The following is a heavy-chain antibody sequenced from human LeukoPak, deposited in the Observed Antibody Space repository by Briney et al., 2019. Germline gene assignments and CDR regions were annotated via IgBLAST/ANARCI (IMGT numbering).Heavy chain of an antibody. CDR2: INPNSGGT. D-gene: IGHD2-2*02. J-gene: IGHJ3*02. V-gene: IGHV1-2*02. CDR1: GYTFTGYY. CDR3: ARDRRYCSSTSCYKGYAFDI. Sequence: ASVKVSCKASGYTFTGYYMHWVRQAPGQGLEWMGWINPNSGGTNYAQKFQGRVTMTRDTSISTAYMELSRLRSDDTAVYYCARDRRYCSSTSCYKGYAFDIWGQGTMVTVS.